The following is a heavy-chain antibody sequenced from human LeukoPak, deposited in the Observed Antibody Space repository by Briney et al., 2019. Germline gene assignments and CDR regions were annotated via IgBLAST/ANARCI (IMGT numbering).Heavy chain of an antibody. CDR3: TRDNGGDWYAFDI. Sequence: PSETLSLTCSVSGASISSYYWSWIRQPAGKGLEWIGRIYTSGSTNYNPSLKSRVTMSVDTSKNQFSLKLTSVNAADTALYYCTRDNGGDWYAFDIWGQGTVVTLSS. J-gene: IGHJ3*02. V-gene: IGHV4-4*07. CDR1: GASISSYY. D-gene: IGHD2-21*02. CDR2: IYTSGST.